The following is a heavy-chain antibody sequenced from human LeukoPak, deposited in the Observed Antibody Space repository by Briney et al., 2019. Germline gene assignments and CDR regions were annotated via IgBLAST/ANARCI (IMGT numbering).Heavy chain of an antibody. Sequence: SETLSLTCTVSGGSISSSSYYWGWIRQPPRKGLEWIGSIYYSGSTYYNPSLKSRVTISVDTSKSQFSLNLSSVTAADTAVYYCATVRRGFGESSKYYSYYYMDVWGKGTTVTISS. V-gene: IGHV4-39*01. D-gene: IGHD3-10*01. CDR3: ATVRRGFGESSKYYSYYYMDV. J-gene: IGHJ6*03. CDR1: GGSISSSSYY. CDR2: IYYSGST.